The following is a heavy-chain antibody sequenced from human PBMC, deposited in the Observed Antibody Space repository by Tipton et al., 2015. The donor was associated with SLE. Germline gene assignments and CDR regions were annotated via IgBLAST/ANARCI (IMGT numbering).Heavy chain of an antibody. Sequence: QLVQSGGGVVQPGRSLRLSCAASGFTFSSYAMHWVRQAPGKGLEWVAVISYDGSNKYYADSVKGRFTISRDNSKNTLYLQMNSLRAEDTAVYYCARDRGSSWFPGYYYYYGMDVWGQGTTVTVSS. J-gene: IGHJ6*02. D-gene: IGHD6-13*01. CDR1: GFTFSSYA. V-gene: IGHV3-30*04. CDR2: ISYDGSNK. CDR3: ARDRGSSWFPGYYYYYGMDV.